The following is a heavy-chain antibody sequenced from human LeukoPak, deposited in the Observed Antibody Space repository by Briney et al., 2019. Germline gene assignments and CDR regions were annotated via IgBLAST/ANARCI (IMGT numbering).Heavy chain of an antibody. V-gene: IGHV1-69*05. CDR2: IIPIFGTA. CDR1: GGTFSSYA. CDR3: ARGHDSSGYYYDSYNWFDP. J-gene: IGHJ5*02. Sequence: GSSVKVSCKASGGTFSSYAISWVRQAPGQGLEWMGGIIPIFGTANYAQKVQGRVTITTDESTSKACMELSSLRSEDTAVYYCARGHDSSGYYYDSYNWFDPWGQGTLVTVSS. D-gene: IGHD3-22*01.